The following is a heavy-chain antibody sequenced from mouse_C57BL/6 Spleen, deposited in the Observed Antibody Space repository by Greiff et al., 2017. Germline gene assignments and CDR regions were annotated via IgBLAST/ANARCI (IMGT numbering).Heavy chain of an antibody. D-gene: IGHD2-1*01. CDR1: GYTFTDYN. V-gene: IGHV1-18*01. Sequence: VQLQQSGPELVKPGASVKIPCKASGYTFTDYNMDWVKQSHGKSLEWIGDINPNNGGTIYNQKFKGKATLTVDKSSSTAYMELRSLTSEDTAVYYCARIGYGNYYYAMDYWGQGTSVTVSS. CDR2: INPNNGGT. J-gene: IGHJ4*01. CDR3: ARIGYGNYYYAMDY.